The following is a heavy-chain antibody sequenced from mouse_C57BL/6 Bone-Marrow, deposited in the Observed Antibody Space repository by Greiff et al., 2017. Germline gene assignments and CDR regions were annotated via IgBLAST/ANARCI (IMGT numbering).Heavy chain of an antibody. J-gene: IGHJ2*01. CDR1: GYTFTSYW. V-gene: IGHV1-59*01. CDR2: IDPSDSYT. Sequence: QVQLQQPGAELVRPGPSVKLSCKASGYTFTSYWMHWVKQRPGQGLEWIGVIDPSDSYTNYNQKFKGKATLTVDTSSSTAYMQLSSLTSEDAAVYYCARYDCDGYFDYCGQGTTLTVSA. D-gene: IGHD2-4*01. CDR3: ARYDCDGYFDY.